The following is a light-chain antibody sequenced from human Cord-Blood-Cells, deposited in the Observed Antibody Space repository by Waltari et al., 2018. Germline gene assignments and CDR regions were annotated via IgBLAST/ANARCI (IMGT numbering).Light chain of an antibody. J-gene: IGLJ2*01. Sequence: QSALTQPASVSGSPGQSITISCTGTSSDVGGYNYVSWYQQHPGKAPKLMIYEVSNRPSGVSNRFSCSKSGNTASLTISGRQAEDEADYYCSSYTSSSTLVVFGGGTKLTVL. V-gene: IGLV2-14*01. CDR1: SSDVGGYNY. CDR2: EVS. CDR3: SSYTSSSTLVV.